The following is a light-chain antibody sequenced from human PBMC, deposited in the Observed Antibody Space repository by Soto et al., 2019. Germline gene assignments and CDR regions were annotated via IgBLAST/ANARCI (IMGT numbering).Light chain of an antibody. Sequence: EVVLTQSPGTLSLSPGERATLSCRASQSVSSTYLAWYQQKPGQAPGLVLYGASSRASGIPDRFGGSGSGTDFTLTVSRLEPEDFAMYYCQQYDSSPDTFGQGTKVDIK. J-gene: IGKJ1*01. CDR3: QQYDSSPDT. V-gene: IGKV3-20*01. CDR1: QSVSSTY. CDR2: GAS.